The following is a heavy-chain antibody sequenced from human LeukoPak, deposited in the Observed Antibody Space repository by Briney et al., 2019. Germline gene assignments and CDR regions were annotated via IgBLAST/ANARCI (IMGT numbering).Heavy chain of an antibody. CDR2: ISYDGSNK. CDR3: ARTDGDYFDAFDI. J-gene: IGHJ3*02. D-gene: IGHD4-17*01. CDR1: GFTFSSYA. V-gene: IGHV3-30-3*01. Sequence: GRSLRLSCAASGFTFSSYAMHWVRQAPGKGLEWVAVISYDGSNKYYADSVKGRFTISRDNSKNTLYLQMNSLRAEDTAVYYCARTDGDYFDAFDIWGQGTMVTVSS.